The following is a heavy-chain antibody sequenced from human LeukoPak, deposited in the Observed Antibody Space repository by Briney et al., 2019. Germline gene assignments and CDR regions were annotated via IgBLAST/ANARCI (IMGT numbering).Heavy chain of an antibody. CDR2: IRTNAYGGST. CDR1: GFTFNIYA. V-gene: IGHV3-49*04. D-gene: IGHD2-15*01. J-gene: IGHJ6*02. Sequence: GGSLRLSCTATGFTFNIYAVNWVRQAPGKGLEWLGFIRTNAYGGSTEYAAAVEGRFIISRDDSKNVAYLQINSLKTEGTGLYFCAREGREYDPRESYRGYSGLDVWGQGTTVTVSS. CDR3: AREGREYDPRESYRGYSGLDV.